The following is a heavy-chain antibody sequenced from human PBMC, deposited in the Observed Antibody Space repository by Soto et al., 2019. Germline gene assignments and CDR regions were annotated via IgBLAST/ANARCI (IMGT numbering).Heavy chain of an antibody. CDR3: AEPRLYDATGYHRAGLDV. CDR2: ISGSAGTT. V-gene: IGHV3-23*01. Sequence: GGSLRLSCAASGFTFNKYVMNLVRQAPGKGLEWVSGISGSAGTTYYADSVRGRFTISRDNSEDTLYLQINSLRPEDTARYYCAEPRLYDATGYHRAGLDVWGQGTMVTVSS. D-gene: IGHD2-2*02. J-gene: IGHJ3*01. CDR1: GFTFNKYV.